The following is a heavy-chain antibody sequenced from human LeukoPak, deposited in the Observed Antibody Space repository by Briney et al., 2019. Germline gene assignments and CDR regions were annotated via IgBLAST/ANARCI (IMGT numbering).Heavy chain of an antibody. D-gene: IGHD7-27*01. CDR3: ARGRGAGDY. CDR1: GYAFTSYA. Sequence: ASVKVSCKASGYAFTSYAMHWVRQAPGQRLEWMGWINAGNGNTKYSQNFQGRVIITRDTSANTAYMELSNLRSEDTAVYYCARGRGAGDYWGQGTLVTVSS. V-gene: IGHV1-3*01. J-gene: IGHJ4*02. CDR2: INAGNGNT.